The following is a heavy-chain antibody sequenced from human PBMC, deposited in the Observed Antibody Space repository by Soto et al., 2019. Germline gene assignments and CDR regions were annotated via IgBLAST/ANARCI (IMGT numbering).Heavy chain of an antibody. Sequence: GGSLRLSCAASGFTFSSYSMNWVRQAPGKGLEWVSYISSSSSTIYYADSVKGQFTISRDNAKNSLYLQMNSLRAEDTAVYYCARPRYCSSTSCLYFDYWGQGTLVTVSS. D-gene: IGHD2-2*01. J-gene: IGHJ4*02. CDR3: ARPRYCSSTSCLYFDY. V-gene: IGHV3-48*01. CDR2: ISSSSSTI. CDR1: GFTFSSYS.